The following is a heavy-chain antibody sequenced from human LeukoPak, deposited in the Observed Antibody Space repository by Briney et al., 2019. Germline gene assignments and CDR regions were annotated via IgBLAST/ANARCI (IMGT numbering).Heavy chain of an antibody. Sequence: ASVKVSCKASGYTFTSYYMHWVRQAPGQGLEWMGIINPSGGSTSYAQKFQGRVTMTRDTSTSTVYMELSSLRSEDTAVYYCARDPDVYGSGRALDYWGQGTLVTVSS. CDR2: INPSGGST. V-gene: IGHV1-46*01. CDR1: GYTFTSYY. J-gene: IGHJ4*02. D-gene: IGHD3-10*01. CDR3: ARDPDVYGSGRALDY.